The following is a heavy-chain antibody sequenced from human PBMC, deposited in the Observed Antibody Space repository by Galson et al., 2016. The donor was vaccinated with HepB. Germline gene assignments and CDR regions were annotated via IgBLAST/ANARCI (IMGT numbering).Heavy chain of an antibody. J-gene: IGHJ4*02. Sequence: SLRLSCAASGFTFSTSVLHWVHQAPGKGLEWVSLISNDGSIQYYTDSVKGRFTISRDNSKNTLHLQITGLRAEDAAVYYCARAAGGVMGSYYFDYWGQGTLVTVSS. CDR1: GFTFSTSV. D-gene: IGHD3-16*01. V-gene: IGHV3-30*07. CDR2: ISNDGSIQ. CDR3: ARAAGGVMGSYYFDY.